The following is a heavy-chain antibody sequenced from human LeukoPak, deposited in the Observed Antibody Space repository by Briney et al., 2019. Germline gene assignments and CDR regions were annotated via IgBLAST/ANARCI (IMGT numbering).Heavy chain of an antibody. CDR2: IKQDGSEK. D-gene: IGHD3-3*01. Sequence: SGGSLRLSCAAPGFTFSSYWMSWVRQAPGKGLEWVANIKQDGSEKYYVDSVKGRFTISRDNAKNSLYLQMNSLRAEDTAVYYCARDISYYDFWSGYYTGQNFDYWGQGTLVTVSS. CDR1: GFTFSSYW. V-gene: IGHV3-7*01. CDR3: ARDISYYDFWSGYYTGQNFDY. J-gene: IGHJ4*02.